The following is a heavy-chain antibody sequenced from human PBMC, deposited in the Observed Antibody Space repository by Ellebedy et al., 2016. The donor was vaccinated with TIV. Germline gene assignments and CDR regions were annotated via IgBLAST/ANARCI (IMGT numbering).Heavy chain of an antibody. CDR2: INSDGSST. V-gene: IGHV3-74*01. J-gene: IGHJ4*02. Sequence: GESLKISXAASGFTFSSYWMHWVRQAPGKGLVWVSRINSDGSSTSYADSVKGRFTISRDNAKNTLYLQMNSLRAEDTAVYYCARDSPSGMATNDPFDYWGQGTLVTVSS. CDR1: GFTFSSYW. CDR3: ARDSPSGMATNDPFDY. D-gene: IGHD5-24*01.